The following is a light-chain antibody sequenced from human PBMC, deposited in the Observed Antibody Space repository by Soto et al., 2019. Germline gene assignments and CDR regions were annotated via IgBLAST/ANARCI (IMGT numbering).Light chain of an antibody. Sequence: QSVLTQPPSASGSPGQSVTISCTGTSRDVGGYNYVSWYQQHPGRAPKLMIYDVTKRPSGVPDRFSGSRSGNTASLTVSGLQAEDEADYYCSSYADSSNLIFGGGTQLTVL. J-gene: IGLJ2*01. CDR2: DVT. CDR3: SSYADSSNLI. V-gene: IGLV2-8*01. CDR1: SRDVGGYNY.